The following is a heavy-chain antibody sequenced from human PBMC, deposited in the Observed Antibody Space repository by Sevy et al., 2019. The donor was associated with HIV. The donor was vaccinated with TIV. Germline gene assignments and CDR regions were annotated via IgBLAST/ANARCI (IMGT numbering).Heavy chain of an antibody. Sequence: GGSLRLSCAASGFTFSSYGMHWVRQAPGKGLEWVAAISYDGSNKYYADSVKGRFTISRDNSKNTLYLQMNSLRAEDTAVYYCAKDSSGSYYGLDYYGMDVWGQGTTVTVSS. CDR1: GFTFSSYG. V-gene: IGHV3-30*18. D-gene: IGHD1-26*01. CDR3: AKDSSGSYYGLDYYGMDV. CDR2: ISYDGSNK. J-gene: IGHJ6*02.